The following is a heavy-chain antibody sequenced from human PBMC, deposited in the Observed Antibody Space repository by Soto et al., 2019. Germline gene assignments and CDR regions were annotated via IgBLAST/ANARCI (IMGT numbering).Heavy chain of an antibody. CDR2: IYYNGNT. Sequence: QLQLQESGPGLVKPSETLSLTCTVSDGSISSSSYYWGWIRQPPGKGLEWIGSIYYNGNTYYNPSLRSRITISVDTSKNQFSLRLSSLTAADTAVYYCARQGYSSSWFPGRIQHWGQGTLVTVSS. V-gene: IGHV4-39*01. CDR3: ARQGYSSSWFPGRIQH. J-gene: IGHJ1*01. D-gene: IGHD6-13*01. CDR1: DGSISSSSYY.